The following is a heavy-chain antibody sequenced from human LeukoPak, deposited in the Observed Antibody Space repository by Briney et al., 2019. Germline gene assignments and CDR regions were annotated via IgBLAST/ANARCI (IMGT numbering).Heavy chain of an antibody. CDR2: FDPEDGET. V-gene: IGHV1-24*01. CDR3: ATDPHLGYDYDY. Sequence: GASVKVSCKVSGYTLTELSMHWVRQAPGNGLEWMGGFDPEDGETIYAQKFQGRVTMTEDTTTDTAYMELSSLRSEDTAVYYCATDPHLGYDYDYWGQGTLVTVSS. D-gene: IGHD5-12*01. J-gene: IGHJ4*02. CDR1: GYTLTELS.